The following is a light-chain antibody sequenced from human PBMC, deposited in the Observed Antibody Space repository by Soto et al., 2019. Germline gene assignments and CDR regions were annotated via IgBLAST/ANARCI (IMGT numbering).Light chain of an antibody. CDR3: QQYNSYPT. V-gene: IGKV1-5*03. CDR2: KAS. J-gene: IGKJ4*01. Sequence: DIQMTQSPSTLSASVADRVTITCRASQSISSWLAWYQQKPGKAPKLLIYKASSLESGVPSRFSGSGSGTEFTLTISSLQPDDFATYYCQQYNSYPTFGGGTKVEIK. CDR1: QSISSW.